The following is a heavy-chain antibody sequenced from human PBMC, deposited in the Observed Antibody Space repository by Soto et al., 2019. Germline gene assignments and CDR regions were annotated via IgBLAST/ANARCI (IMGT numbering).Heavy chain of an antibody. CDR1: GFTFSSYA. V-gene: IGHV3-23*01. CDR3: AKDSGDYGGLFDY. Sequence: EVQLLESGGGLVQPGGSLRLSCAASGFTFSSYAMSWVRQAPGKGLEWVSAISGSGGSTYYADSVKGRFTISRDNAKNTLYLQMNSLRAEDTAVYYCAKDSGDYGGLFDYWGQGTLVTVSS. CDR2: ISGSGGST. J-gene: IGHJ4*02. D-gene: IGHD4-17*01.